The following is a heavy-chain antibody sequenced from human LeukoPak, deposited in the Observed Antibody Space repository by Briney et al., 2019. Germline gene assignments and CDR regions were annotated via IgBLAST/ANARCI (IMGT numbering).Heavy chain of an antibody. J-gene: IGHJ4*02. D-gene: IGHD6-19*01. Sequence: ASVKVSCKASGYTFTGYYMHWVRQAPGQGLEWMGWINPNSGGTNYAQKFQGRVTMTRDTSISTAYMELSRLRSDDTAVYYCASPSGGSGWYDPFDYWGQGTLVTVSS. CDR2: INPNSGGT. V-gene: IGHV1-2*02. CDR3: ASPSGGSGWYDPFDY. CDR1: GYTFTGYY.